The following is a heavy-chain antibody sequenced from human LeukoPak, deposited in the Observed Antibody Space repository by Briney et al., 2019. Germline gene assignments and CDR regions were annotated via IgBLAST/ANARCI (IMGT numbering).Heavy chain of an antibody. CDR2: IYYSGST. J-gene: IGHJ5*02. CDR1: GGSISSYY. Sequence: SETLSLTCTVSGGSISSYYWSWIRQPPGKGLEWIGYIYYSGSTNYNPSLKSRVTISVDTSKNQFSLKLSSVTAADTAVYYCARDRRWLDGGWFDPWAREPWSPSPQ. D-gene: IGHD6-19*01. CDR3: ARDRRWLDGGWFDP. V-gene: IGHV4-59*01.